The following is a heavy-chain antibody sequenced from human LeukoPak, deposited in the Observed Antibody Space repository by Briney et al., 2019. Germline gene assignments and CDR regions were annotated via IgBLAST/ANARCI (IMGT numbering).Heavy chain of an antibody. J-gene: IGHJ4*02. Sequence: PGGSLRLSCAASGFTFSSYGMHWVRQAPGKGLEWVAFIRYDGSNKDYADSVKGRFTISRDNSKNTLYLQMNSLRAEDTAVFFCQGEGAIRYFDWLLADYWGQGTLVTVSS. CDR3: QGEGAIRYFDWLLADY. V-gene: IGHV3-30*02. CDR1: GFTFSSYG. CDR2: IRYDGSNK. D-gene: IGHD3-9*01.